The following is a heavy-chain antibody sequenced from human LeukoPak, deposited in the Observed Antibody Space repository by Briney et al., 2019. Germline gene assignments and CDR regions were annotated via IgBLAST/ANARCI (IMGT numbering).Heavy chain of an antibody. CDR3: AKDGAFIAVAGELDY. D-gene: IGHD6-19*01. Sequence: GGSLRLSCAASGFTFSSYGMHWVRQAPGKGLEWVAVISYDGSNKYYADSVKGRFTISRDNSKNTLYLQMNSLRAEDTAVYYCAKDGAFIAVAGELDYWGQGTLVTVSS. J-gene: IGHJ4*02. CDR2: ISYDGSNK. CDR1: GFTFSSYG. V-gene: IGHV3-30*18.